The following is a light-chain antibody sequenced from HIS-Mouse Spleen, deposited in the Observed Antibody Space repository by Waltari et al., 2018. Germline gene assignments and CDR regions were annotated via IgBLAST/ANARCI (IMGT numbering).Light chain of an antibody. CDR3: QQLNSYPPT. J-gene: IGKJ1*01. Sequence: DIQLTQSPSFLSASVGDRVTITCRASQGISSYLAWYQQKPGKAPKLLIYFASTLQSGVPSRFSGSGSGTEFTLTISSLQPEDFATYYCQQLNSYPPTFGQGTKVEIK. V-gene: IGKV1-9*01. CDR1: QGISSY. CDR2: FAS.